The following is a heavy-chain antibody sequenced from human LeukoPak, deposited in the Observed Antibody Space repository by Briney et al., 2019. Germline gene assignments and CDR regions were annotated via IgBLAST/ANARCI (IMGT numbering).Heavy chain of an antibody. D-gene: IGHD2-2*02. Sequence: PGRSLRLSCAVSGFTFSSYGMHWVRQAPGKGLEWVAVISYDGSNKYYADSVKGRFTISRDNAKNSLYLQMNSLRAEDTAVYYCARAPRVVAAGIGHYYMDVWGKGTTVTVSS. J-gene: IGHJ6*03. CDR3: ARAPRVVAAGIGHYYMDV. V-gene: IGHV3-30*03. CDR1: GFTFSSYG. CDR2: ISYDGSNK.